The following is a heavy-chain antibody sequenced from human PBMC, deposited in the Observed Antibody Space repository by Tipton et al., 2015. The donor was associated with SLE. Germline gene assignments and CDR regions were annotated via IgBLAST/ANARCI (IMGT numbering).Heavy chain of an antibody. CDR3: ARDGTLLWFGALDY. J-gene: IGHJ4*02. V-gene: IGHV4-39*07. D-gene: IGHD3-10*01. Sequence: TLSLTCTVSGGSISSSSYCWGWIRQPPGKGLEWIGSIYYSGSTYYNPSLKSRVTISVDTSKNQFSLKLSSVTAADTAVYYCARDGTLLWFGALDYWGQGTLVTVSS. CDR1: GGSISSSSYC. CDR2: IYYSGST.